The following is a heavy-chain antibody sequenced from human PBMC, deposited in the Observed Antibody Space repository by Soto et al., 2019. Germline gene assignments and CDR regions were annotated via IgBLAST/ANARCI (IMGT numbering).Heavy chain of an antibody. CDR3: AIGVWFGESMSYYYGMDV. J-gene: IGHJ6*02. D-gene: IGHD3-10*01. Sequence: SETLSLTCAVYGGSFSGYYWSWIRQPPGKGLEWIGEINHSGSTNYNPSLKSRITISVDTSKNQFSLKLSSVTAADTAVYYCAIGVWFGESMSYYYGMDVWGQGTTVTVSS. V-gene: IGHV4-34*01. CDR2: INHSGST. CDR1: GGSFSGYY.